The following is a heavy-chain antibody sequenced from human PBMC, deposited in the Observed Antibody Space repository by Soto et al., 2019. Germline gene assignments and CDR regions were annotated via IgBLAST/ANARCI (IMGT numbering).Heavy chain of an antibody. V-gene: IGHV2-5*02. CDR3: AHRRKDSGSHNAFDV. CDR1: GFSLNTYGVC. Sequence: QITLKESGPSVVKATQTLTLTCTFSGFSLNTYGVCVAWIRLPPGKSLEWLALIYWDDDYRYSPSLRSRLTIPKYTSKNPVVLTITNMDPMDTATYYCAHRRKDSGSHNAFDVWGQGTMVTVSS. D-gene: IGHD3-22*01. J-gene: IGHJ3*01. CDR2: IYWDDDY.